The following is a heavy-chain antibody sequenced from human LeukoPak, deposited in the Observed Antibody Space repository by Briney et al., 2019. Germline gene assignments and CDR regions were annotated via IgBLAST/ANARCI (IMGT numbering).Heavy chain of an antibody. CDR2: ISGSGGST. CDR1: GFTFSSYG. D-gene: IGHD3-22*01. CDR3: AKLGSSGYYSITNYYYYYMDV. Sequence: GGSLRLSCAASGFTFSSYGMSWVRQAPGKGLEWVSAISGSGGSTYYADSVKGRFTISRDNSKNTLYLQMNSLRAEDTAVYYCAKLGSSGYYSITNYYYYYMDVWGKGTTVTISS. J-gene: IGHJ6*03. V-gene: IGHV3-23*01.